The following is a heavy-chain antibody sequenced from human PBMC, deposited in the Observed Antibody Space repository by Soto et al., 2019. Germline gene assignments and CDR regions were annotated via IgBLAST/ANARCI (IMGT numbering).Heavy chain of an antibody. CDR1: GYTFTSYD. D-gene: IGHD1-26*01. J-gene: IGHJ6*02. CDR3: ARGQWELPTYYYYGMDV. V-gene: IGHV1-8*01. Sequence: ASVKVSCKASGYTFTSYDINWVRQATGQGLEWMGWMNPNSGNTGYAQKFQGRVTMTRNTSISTAYMELSSLRSEDTAVYYCARGQWELPTYYYYGMDVWGQGTTVTVSS. CDR2: MNPNSGNT.